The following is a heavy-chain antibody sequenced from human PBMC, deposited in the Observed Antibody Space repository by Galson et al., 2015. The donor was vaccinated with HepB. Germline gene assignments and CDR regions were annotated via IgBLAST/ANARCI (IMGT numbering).Heavy chain of an antibody. J-gene: IGHJ3*02. CDR2: ISYDGSNK. D-gene: IGHD3-3*01. CDR3: AKGLYDFWSGYREMSAFDI. V-gene: IGHV3-30*18. Sequence: SLRLSCAASGFTFSSYGMHWVRQAPGKGLEWVAVISYDGSNKYYADSVKGRFTISRDNSKNTLYLQMNSLRAEDTAVYYCAKGLYDFWSGYREMSAFDIWGQGTMVTVSS. CDR1: GFTFSSYG.